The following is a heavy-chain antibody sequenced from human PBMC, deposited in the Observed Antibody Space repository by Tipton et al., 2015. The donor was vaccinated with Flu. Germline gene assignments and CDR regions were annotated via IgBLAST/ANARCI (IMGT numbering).Heavy chain of an antibody. D-gene: IGHD5-12*01. V-gene: IGHV1-8*01. J-gene: IGHJ5*02. CDR1: GYTFTSYD. Sequence: QLVQSGAEVKKPGASVKVSCKASGYTFTSYDINWVRQATGQGLEWMGWMNPNSGNTGYAQKFQGRVTMTRNTSISTAYMELSSLRSEDTAVYYCARGLVATTKTPDWFDPWGQGTLVTVSS. CDR3: ARGLVATTKTPDWFDP. CDR2: MNPNSGNT.